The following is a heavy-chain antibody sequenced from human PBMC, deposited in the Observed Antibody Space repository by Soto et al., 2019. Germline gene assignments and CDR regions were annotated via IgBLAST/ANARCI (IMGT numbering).Heavy chain of an antibody. Sequence: ASVKVSCKASGYTFTSYGISWVRQAPGQGLEWMGWISAYNGNTNYAQKLQGRVTMTTDTSTSTAYMELRSLRSDDTAVYYRARVRGGYCSGGSCPEAFDIWGQGTMVTVSS. V-gene: IGHV1-18*01. CDR3: ARVRGGYCSGGSCPEAFDI. CDR1: GYTFTSYG. CDR2: ISAYNGNT. D-gene: IGHD2-15*01. J-gene: IGHJ3*02.